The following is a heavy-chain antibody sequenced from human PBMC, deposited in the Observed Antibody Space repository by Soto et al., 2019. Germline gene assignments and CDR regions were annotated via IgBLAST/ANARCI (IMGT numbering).Heavy chain of an antibody. CDR2: ISGSGDNT. D-gene: IGHD3-10*01. V-gene: IGHV3-23*01. CDR1: GFTFSNYV. Sequence: EVHLLDSGGGLVQPGGSLRLSCAASGFTFSNYVMSWVRQAPGKGLEWVSSISGSGDNTYYADSVKGRCTISRDNSKNTLFLQMNSLRAEDTAVYYCARLTLVLALGFDYWGQGTLVTVSS. CDR3: ARLTLVLALGFDY. J-gene: IGHJ4*02.